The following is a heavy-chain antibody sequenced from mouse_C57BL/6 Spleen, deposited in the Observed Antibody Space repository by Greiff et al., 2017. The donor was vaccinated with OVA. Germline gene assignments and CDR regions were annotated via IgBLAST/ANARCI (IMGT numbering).Heavy chain of an antibody. J-gene: IGHJ3*01. CDR3: ARSDYGSSYPFAY. CDR2: IYPRSGNT. V-gene: IGHV1-81*01. CDR1: GYTFTSYG. D-gene: IGHD1-1*01. Sequence: QVHVKQSGAELARPGASVKLSCKASGYTFTSYGISWVKQRTGQGLEWIGEIYPRSGNTYYNEKFKGKATLTADKSSSTAYMELRSLTSEDSAVYFCARSDYGSSYPFAYWGQGTLVTVAA.